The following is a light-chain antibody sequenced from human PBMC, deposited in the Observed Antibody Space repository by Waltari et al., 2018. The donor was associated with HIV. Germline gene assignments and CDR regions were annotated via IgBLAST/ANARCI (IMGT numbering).Light chain of an antibody. Sequence: EIVLTQSPATLSVSPGERATLSCRASQSVSSNLAWYQQQPGQAPRLLIYCASTRTTGIPARFSGSGSGTEVTLTISSLQSEDFAVYYCQQYNDWPRGPFGQGTRLEIK. V-gene: IGKV3-15*01. CDR3: QQYNDWPRGP. CDR2: CAS. J-gene: IGKJ2*01. CDR1: QSVSSN.